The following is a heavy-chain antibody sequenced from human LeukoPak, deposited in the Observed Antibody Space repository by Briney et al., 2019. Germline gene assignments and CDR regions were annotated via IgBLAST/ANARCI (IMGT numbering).Heavy chain of an antibody. CDR3: ASYYCSGGSCYRDYYYGMDV. V-gene: IGHV1-69*06. D-gene: IGHD2-15*01. J-gene: IGHJ6*04. Sequence: SVKVSCKASGGTFSSYAISWVRQAPGQGLEWMGGIIPIFGTANYAQKFQGRVTITADKSTSTAYMELSSLRSEDTAVYYCASYYCSGGSCYRDYYYGMDVWGKGTTVTVSS. CDR1: GGTFSSYA. CDR2: IIPIFGTA.